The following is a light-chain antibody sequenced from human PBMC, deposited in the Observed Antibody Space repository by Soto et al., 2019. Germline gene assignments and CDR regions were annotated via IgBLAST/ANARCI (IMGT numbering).Light chain of an antibody. CDR2: DVS. J-gene: IGLJ1*01. V-gene: IGLV2-14*01. Sequence: QSALTQPASVSGSPGQSITISCTGTSSDVGGYNYVSWYQQHPGKAPKLMIYDVSNRPSGVSNRFSGSKSGNTASLTISGLQAEDEADYYCSSYTSSSTSLYVFGTGTKLNVL. CDR1: SSDVGGYNY. CDR3: SSYTSSSTSLYV.